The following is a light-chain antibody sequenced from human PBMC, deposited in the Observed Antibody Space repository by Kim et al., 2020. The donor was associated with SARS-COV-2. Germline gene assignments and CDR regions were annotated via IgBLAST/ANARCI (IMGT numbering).Light chain of an antibody. CDR3: QQYNNWWT. CDR2: GAS. Sequence: EIVMTQSPATLSVSPGERATLSCRASQSVSSNLAWYQQKPGQAPRLLIYGASTRATGNPARFSGSGSGTEFTLTISSLQSEDFAVYYCQQYNNWWTFGQGTKVDIK. V-gene: IGKV3-15*01. J-gene: IGKJ1*01. CDR1: QSVSSN.